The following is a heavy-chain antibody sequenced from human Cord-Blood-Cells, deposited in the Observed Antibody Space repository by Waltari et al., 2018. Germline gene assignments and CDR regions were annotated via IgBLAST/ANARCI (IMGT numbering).Heavy chain of an antibody. CDR3: AGTSALDY. V-gene: IGHV1-69*01. Sequence: SGPEVTNTESSVKFSCKASEATCNSYAISWVRQAPGQGLEWMGGMIPIFGTANYAQKFQGRVTITADESTSTAYMELSSLRSEDTAVYYCAGTSALDYWGQGTLVTVSS. CDR2: MIPIFGTA. D-gene: IGHD1-1*01. J-gene: IGHJ4*02. CDR1: EATCNSYA.